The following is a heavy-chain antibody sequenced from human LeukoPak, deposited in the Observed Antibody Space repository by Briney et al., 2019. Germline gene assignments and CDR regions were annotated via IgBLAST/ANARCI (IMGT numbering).Heavy chain of an antibody. CDR1: GGSICRSSYY. Sequence: PSETLSLTCTVSGGSICRSSYYWGWIRQPPGKELEWIGSIYYSGSTSYNPSLKSRVTISVDTSKNQFFLKLGSVTAADTAVYYCARNASDSGTSYFSYWGQGTLVTVSS. D-gene: IGHD1-26*01. CDR2: IYYSGST. J-gene: IGHJ4*02. V-gene: IGHV4-39*01. CDR3: ARNASDSGTSYFSY.